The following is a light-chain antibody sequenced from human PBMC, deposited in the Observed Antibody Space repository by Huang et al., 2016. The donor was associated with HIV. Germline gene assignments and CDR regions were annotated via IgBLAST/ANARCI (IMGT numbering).Light chain of an antibody. CDR1: RSVTNSY. CDR3: QQYSDSPFT. J-gene: IGKJ4*01. V-gene: IGKV3-20*01. CDR2: GAS. Sequence: IVLTQTPGTLSLSPGERATLSCRASRSVTNSYLAWYQHRPGQAPRLLIYGASSRATGVPDRFSGSGSGTDFTLTITRLEHEDFGVYYCQQYSDSPFTFGGGTKVEIK.